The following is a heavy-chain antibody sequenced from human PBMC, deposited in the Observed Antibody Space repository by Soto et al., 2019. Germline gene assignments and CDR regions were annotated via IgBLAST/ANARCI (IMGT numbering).Heavy chain of an antibody. CDR3: AKHYDNWDYYCGMDV. J-gene: IGHJ6*02. CDR1: GGTFSSYA. D-gene: IGHD3-22*01. Sequence: QVQLVQSGAEVKKPGSSVKVSCKASGGTFSSYAISWVRQAPGQGLEWMGGIIPIFGTADYAQKFQGRVTMTEDESTSTAYMELSSLRSEDTSVYYCAKHYDNWDYYCGMDVWGQGTTVTVSS. V-gene: IGHV1-69*12. CDR2: IIPIFGTA.